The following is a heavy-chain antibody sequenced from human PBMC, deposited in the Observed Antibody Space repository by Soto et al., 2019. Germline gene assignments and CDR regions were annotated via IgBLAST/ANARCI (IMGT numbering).Heavy chain of an antibody. J-gene: IGHJ4*02. Sequence: EVQLLESGGGLVQPGGSLRFSCAASGFTFSSYAMNWVRQAPGKWLEWVSVISGSSDSTYYADSVKVRFTISRDNSKNTLYLPMHRLRAEGPAIYYSARRGSVIYYDYWGQGTLVNVSS. D-gene: IGHD6-19*01. CDR3: ARRGSVIYYDY. V-gene: IGHV3-23*01. CDR1: GFTFSSYA. CDR2: ISGSSDST.